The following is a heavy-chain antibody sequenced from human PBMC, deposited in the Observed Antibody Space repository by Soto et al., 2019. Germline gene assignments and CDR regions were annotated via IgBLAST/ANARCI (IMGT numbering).Heavy chain of an antibody. CDR1: GHTFTGYY. J-gene: IGHJ5*02. CDR3: ARGKAIDAEIYNCFDP. V-gene: IGHV1-2*02. Sequence: QVQPVQSGAEVKKPGASVKISCKASGHTFTGYYIHWVRQSPGQGLEWMGWINHKSGGTEYGQKLQGRVTMTRDTSISTVYMEVTRLRSADTAVYYWARGKAIDAEIYNCFDPWGQGTLVTVSS. D-gene: IGHD2-2*01. CDR2: INHKSGGT.